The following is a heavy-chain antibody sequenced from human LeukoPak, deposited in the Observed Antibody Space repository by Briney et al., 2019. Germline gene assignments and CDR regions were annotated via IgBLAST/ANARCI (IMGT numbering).Heavy chain of an antibody. Sequence: SETLSLTCTVSGGSISSSSYYWGWIRQPPGKGLEWIGSIYYSGSTNYNPSLESRVTISLDMSKNQFSLKLTSVTAADTAVYYCARAGYYYDSSGYSPFDYWGQGTLVTVSS. D-gene: IGHD3-22*01. CDR3: ARAGYYYDSSGYSPFDY. CDR2: IYYSGST. J-gene: IGHJ4*02. V-gene: IGHV4-39*07. CDR1: GGSISSSSYY.